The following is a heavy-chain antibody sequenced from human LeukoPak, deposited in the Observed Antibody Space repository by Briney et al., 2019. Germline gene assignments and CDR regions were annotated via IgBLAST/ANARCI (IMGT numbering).Heavy chain of an antibody. Sequence: GESLKISCQTSGYIFTNYFIGWVRQMPGKGLECMGIIYPGDSDTRYSPSFQGQVTISVDKSISAAYLQWSGLRASDTAMYYCGRLGRLGFNSIDYWGRGTLVTVSS. D-gene: IGHD4-23*01. J-gene: IGHJ4*02. CDR2: IYPGDSDT. V-gene: IGHV5-51*01. CDR3: GRLGRLGFNSIDY. CDR1: GYIFTNYF.